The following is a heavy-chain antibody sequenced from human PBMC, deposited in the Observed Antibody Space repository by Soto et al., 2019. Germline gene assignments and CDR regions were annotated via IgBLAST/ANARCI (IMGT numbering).Heavy chain of an antibody. D-gene: IGHD2-21*02. J-gene: IGHJ4*02. V-gene: IGHV1-69*01. Sequence: QVQLVQSGAEVKKPGSSVKVSCRASGGTFSSDAISWVRQAPGQGLEWMGGIIPIFRTPNYAQKFQGRVTITADESTSTVFMEVCSLTSEDTAVYYCARSYCGGDCYSPFDFWGQGTLVTVAS. CDR3: ARSYCGGDCYSPFDF. CDR2: IIPIFRTP. CDR1: GGTFSSDA.